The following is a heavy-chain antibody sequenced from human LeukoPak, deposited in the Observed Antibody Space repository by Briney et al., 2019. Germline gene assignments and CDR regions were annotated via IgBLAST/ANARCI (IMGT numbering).Heavy chain of an antibody. CDR1: GGSISSYY. Sequence: SETLSLTCTVSGGSISSYYWSWIRQPPGKGLEWIGEINHSGSTNYNPSLKSRVTISVDTSKNQFSLKLSSVTAADTAVYYCARGLAAAATEVAFDIWGQGTMVTVSS. CDR2: INHSGST. J-gene: IGHJ3*02. CDR3: ARGLAAAATEVAFDI. D-gene: IGHD6-13*01. V-gene: IGHV4-34*01.